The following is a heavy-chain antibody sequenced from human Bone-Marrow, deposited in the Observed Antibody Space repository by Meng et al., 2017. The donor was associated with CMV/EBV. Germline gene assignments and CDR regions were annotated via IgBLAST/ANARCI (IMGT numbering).Heavy chain of an antibody. CDR1: GSTFSNLY. D-gene: IGHD2-2*02. J-gene: IGHJ6*02. V-gene: IGHV1-46*01. CDR3: ARDQIVVVPAAIRGGDYYYGMDV. Sequence: ASVKVSCKAAGSTFSNLYIHWVRQAPGQGLEWMGVYSPSDDRTTNAQKFQGRVTMTRDTSTSTVYMELSSLRSEDTAVYYCARDQIVVVPAAIRGGDYYYGMDVWGQGTTVTVSS. CDR2: YSPSDDRT.